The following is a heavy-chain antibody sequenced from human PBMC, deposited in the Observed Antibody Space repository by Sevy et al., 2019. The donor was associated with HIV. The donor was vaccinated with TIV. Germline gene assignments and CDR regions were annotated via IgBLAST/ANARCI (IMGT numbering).Heavy chain of an antibody. J-gene: IGHJ4*02. CDR3: ARESIAVAGIGYYFKY. D-gene: IGHD6-19*01. CDR2: ISYDGSNK. Sequence: GGSLRLSCAASGFTFSSYAMHWVRQAPGKGLEWVAVISYDGSNKYYADSVKGRFTISRDNSKNTLYLQMNSLRAEDTAVYYCARESIAVAGIGYYFKYWGQGTLVTVSS. CDR1: GFTFSSYA. V-gene: IGHV3-30*04.